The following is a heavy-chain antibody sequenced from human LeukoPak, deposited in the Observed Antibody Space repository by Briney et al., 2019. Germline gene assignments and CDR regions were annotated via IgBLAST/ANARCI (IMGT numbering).Heavy chain of an antibody. CDR2: IYYSGTT. CDR1: GGSISGHY. Sequence: PSETLSLTCTVSGGSISGHYLNWIRLRPGQGLEWIGYIYYSGTTNYNPSLKSRVTISVDTSKNQFSLKLSSVTAADTAVYYCARDRGGCDYFDYWGQGTLVTVSS. CDR3: ARDRGGCDYFDY. V-gene: IGHV4-59*11. J-gene: IGHJ4*02. D-gene: IGHD5-12*01.